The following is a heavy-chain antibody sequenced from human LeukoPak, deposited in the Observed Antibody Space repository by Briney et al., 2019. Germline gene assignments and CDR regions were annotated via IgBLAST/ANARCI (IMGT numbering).Heavy chain of an antibody. CDR3: ATPRDYYYGSGSYYRY. J-gene: IGHJ4*02. CDR2: FDPEDGGT. CDR1: GYTLTELS. D-gene: IGHD3-10*01. V-gene: IGHV1-24*01. Sequence: ASVKVSRKVSGYTLTELSMHWVRQAPGKGLEWMGGFDPEDGGTIYAQKFQGRVTMTEDTSTDTAYMELSSLRSEDTAVYYCATPRDYYYGSGSYYRYWGQGTLVTVSS.